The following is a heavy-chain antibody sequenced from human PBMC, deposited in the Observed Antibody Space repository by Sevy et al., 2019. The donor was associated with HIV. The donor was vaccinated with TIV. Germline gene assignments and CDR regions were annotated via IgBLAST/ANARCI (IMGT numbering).Heavy chain of an antibody. D-gene: IGHD6-13*01. CDR3: ARGGLIAEADQRGGYYFDY. J-gene: IGHJ4*02. V-gene: IGHV4-59*13. CDR2: IYYSGST. CDR1: GGSISSYY. Sequence: SETLSLTCTVSGGSISSYYWSWIRQPPGKGLEWIGYIYYSGSTNYNPSLKSRVTISVDTSKNQFSLKLSSVTAADTAVYYCARGGLIAEADQRGGYYFDYWGQGTLVTVSS.